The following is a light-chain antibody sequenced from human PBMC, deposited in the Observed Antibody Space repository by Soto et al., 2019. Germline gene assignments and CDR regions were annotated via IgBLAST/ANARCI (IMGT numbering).Light chain of an antibody. CDR2: AAS. CDR3: KQSKCFPLS. J-gene: IGKJ4*01. V-gene: IGKV1-12*01. Sequence: DLQMTQSPSPLSASVGDRVTITCRASQPINRWLAWYQQKPGKAPKLLIYAASSLHTGVPLRFSGSRSWTEFSLTISSLQPEDFATYYGKQSKCFPLSFGGGPEVVIK. CDR1: QPINRW.